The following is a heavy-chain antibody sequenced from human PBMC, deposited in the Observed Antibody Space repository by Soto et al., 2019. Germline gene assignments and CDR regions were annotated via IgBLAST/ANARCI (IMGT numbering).Heavy chain of an antibody. V-gene: IGHV1-18*01. CDR1: GYTFTSYG. CDR2: ISAYNGNT. J-gene: IGHJ3*02. CDR3: ARGREQQLFSGDAFDI. Sequence: GASVKVSCKASGYTFTSYGISWVRQAPGQGLEWMGWISAYNGNTNYAQKLQGRVTMTTDTSTSTAYMELRSLRSDDTAVYYCARGREQQLFSGDAFDIWGQGTMVTVSS. D-gene: IGHD6-13*01.